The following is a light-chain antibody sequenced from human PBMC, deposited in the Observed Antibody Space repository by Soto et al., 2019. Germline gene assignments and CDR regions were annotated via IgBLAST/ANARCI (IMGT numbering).Light chain of an antibody. CDR1: QTVRNY. J-gene: IGKJ4*01. CDR3: QQRANWPLT. V-gene: IGKV3-11*01. CDR2: DAF. Sequence: EIVLTQSPATLSLSPGERATLSCRASQTVRNYFAWYQQKPGQAPRLLIYDAFNRATGVPARFSGSGSGTNFTLTISSLEPEDFAVYYCQQRANWPLTFGGGTKVDIK.